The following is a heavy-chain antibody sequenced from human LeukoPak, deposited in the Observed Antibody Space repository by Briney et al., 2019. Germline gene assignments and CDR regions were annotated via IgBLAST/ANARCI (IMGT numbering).Heavy chain of an antibody. V-gene: IGHV3-21*01. CDR1: GFTFSSYS. J-gene: IGHJ6*03. CDR2: ISSSSSYI. Sequence: PGGSLRLSCAASGFTFSSYSMNWVRQAPGKGLEWVSSISSSSSYIYYADSVKGRFTISRDNAKNSLYLQMNSLRVEDTAVYYCARGTGWDHYYMDVWGKGTPVAVS. CDR3: ARGTGWDHYYMDV. D-gene: IGHD1-26*01.